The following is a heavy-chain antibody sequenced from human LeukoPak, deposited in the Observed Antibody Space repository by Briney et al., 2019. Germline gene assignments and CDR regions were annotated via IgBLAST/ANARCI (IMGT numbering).Heavy chain of an antibody. V-gene: IGHV1-69*06. Sequence: ASVKVSCKASGGTFSSYAISWVRQAPGQGLEWMGGIIPIFGTANYAQKFQGRVTITADKSSSTTYMELTSLRSEDTAMYYCARDHCSRGSCLGGHWGQGTLVTVSS. CDR1: GGTFSSYA. CDR2: IIPIFGTA. D-gene: IGHD2-15*01. J-gene: IGHJ4*02. CDR3: ARDHCSRGSCLGGH.